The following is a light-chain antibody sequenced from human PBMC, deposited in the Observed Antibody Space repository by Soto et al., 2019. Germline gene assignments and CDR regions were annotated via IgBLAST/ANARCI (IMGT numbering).Light chain of an antibody. V-gene: IGLV2-11*01. CDR2: EVS. CDR3: CSHAGTYTWV. CDR1: SSDVGGYNY. J-gene: IGLJ3*02. Sequence: QAALTQPRSVSGSPGQSVTISCTGTSSDVGGYNYVSWYQQHPGKAPKIVISEVSRRPSGVPDRFSGSKSGNTASLTISGLQPDDEAGYYCCSHAGTYTWVFGGGTKVTVL.